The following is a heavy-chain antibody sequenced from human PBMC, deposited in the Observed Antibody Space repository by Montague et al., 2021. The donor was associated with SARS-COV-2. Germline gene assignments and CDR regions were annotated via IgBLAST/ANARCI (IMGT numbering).Heavy chain of an antibody. J-gene: IGHJ4*02. CDR2: IYNSGST. Sequence: SETLSLTCTVSGGSISGYYWSWFRQSAGKGLEWIGRIYNSGSTSYNPSLKSRVTMSVDTSKNQFSLKLSSVTAADTAVYYCVRDQGRSSWNYPDYWGQGILVTVSS. CDR1: GGSISGYY. V-gene: IGHV4-4*07. D-gene: IGHD1-20*01. CDR3: VRDQGRSSWNYPDY.